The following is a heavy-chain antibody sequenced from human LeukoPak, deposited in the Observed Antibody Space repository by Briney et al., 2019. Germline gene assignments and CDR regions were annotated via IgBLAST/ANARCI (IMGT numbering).Heavy chain of an antibody. V-gene: IGHV1-2*02. J-gene: IGHJ4*02. Sequence: ASVKVSCKASGYTFTGYYMHWVRQAPGQGLEWMGWINPNSGGTNYAQKFQGRVTMTRDTSISTAYMELSRLRSDDTAVYYCARAEIVLGPGIYWGQGVLVTVSS. CDR2: INPNSGGT. CDR3: ARAEIVLGPGIY. CDR1: GYTFTGYY. D-gene: IGHD2-2*01.